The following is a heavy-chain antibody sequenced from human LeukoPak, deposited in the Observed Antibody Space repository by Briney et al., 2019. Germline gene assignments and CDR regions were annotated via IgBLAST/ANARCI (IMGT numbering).Heavy chain of an antibody. CDR1: GGTFSSYA. CDR3: ARGTEDYYDSSGSLFDY. V-gene: IGHV1-69*04. J-gene: IGHJ4*02. D-gene: IGHD3-22*01. CDR2: IIPILGIA. Sequence: SVKVSCKASGGTFSSYAISWVRQAPGQGLEWMGRIIPILGIANYAQKFQGGVTITAEKSTSTAYMGRSGLRAEETGVYYCARGTEDYYDSSGSLFDYWGQGTLVTVSS.